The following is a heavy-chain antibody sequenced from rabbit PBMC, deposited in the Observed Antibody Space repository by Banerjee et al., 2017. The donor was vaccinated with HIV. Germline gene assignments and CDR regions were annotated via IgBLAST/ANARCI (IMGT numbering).Heavy chain of an antibody. V-gene: IGHV1S40*01. CDR2: NYAVSGGNP. Sequence: QSLEESGGGLVQPGASLTLTCTASGFSFSGSYYMCWVRQAPGKGLEWIACNYAVSGGNPAYASRAKGRFPISKTSSTTVTLQMTSLTAADTAAYFCARNYDLWGPVTLVTVS. CDR1: GFSFSGSYY. J-gene: IGHJ4*01. D-gene: IGHD2-1*01. CDR3: ARNYDL.